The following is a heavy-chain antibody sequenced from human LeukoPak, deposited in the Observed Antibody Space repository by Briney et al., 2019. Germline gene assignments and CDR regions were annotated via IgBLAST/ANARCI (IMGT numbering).Heavy chain of an antibody. CDR3: ARDAQAAAGILGSNWFDT. Sequence: GGSVRLSCAASGFTFSSYSMNWVRQAPGKGLEWVSSISSSSSYIYYADSVKGRFTISRDNAKNSLYLQMNSLRAEDTAVYYCARDAQAAAGILGSNWFDTGGQACLLTVSS. J-gene: IGHJ5*02. CDR1: GFTFSSYS. D-gene: IGHD6-13*01. CDR2: ISSSSSYI. V-gene: IGHV3-21*01.